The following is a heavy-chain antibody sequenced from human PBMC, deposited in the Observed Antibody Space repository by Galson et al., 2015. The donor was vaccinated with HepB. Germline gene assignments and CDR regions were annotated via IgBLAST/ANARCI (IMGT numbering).Heavy chain of an antibody. J-gene: IGHJ4*02. V-gene: IGHV3-21*01. CDR3: ARVKHYDRSGYLF. D-gene: IGHD3-22*01. CDR1: GFTFSSYN. CDR2: ISSSSYI. Sequence: SLRLSCAASGFTFSSYNMNWVRQAPGKGLEWVSSISSSSYIYYADSVKGRFTISRDNAKNSLYLQMNRLRAEDTAVYYCARVKHYDRSGYLFWGQGTLVSVSS.